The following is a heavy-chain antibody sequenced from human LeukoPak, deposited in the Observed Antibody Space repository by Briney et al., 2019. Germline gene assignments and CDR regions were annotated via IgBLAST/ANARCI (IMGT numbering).Heavy chain of an antibody. D-gene: IGHD1-26*01. CDR1: GFTFSSHG. V-gene: IGHV3-33*01. CDR2: IRYDGSDE. Sequence: PGGSLRLSCAASGFTFSSHGMHWVRQAPGKGLEWVAVIRYDGSDEYYADSVKGRFTISRDNSKNTLYLQMNSLRAEDTAVYYCARDWENGMDVWGKGTTVTVSS. CDR3: ARDWENGMDV. J-gene: IGHJ6*04.